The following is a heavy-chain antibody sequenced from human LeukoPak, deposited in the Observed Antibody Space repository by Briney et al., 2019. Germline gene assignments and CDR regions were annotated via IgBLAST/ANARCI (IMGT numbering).Heavy chain of an antibody. CDR2: IGTAGDT. CDR1: GFTFSSYD. D-gene: IGHD6-19*01. Sequence: GGSLRLSCAASGFTFSSYDMHWVRQATGKGLEWVSAIGTAGDTYYPGYVKGRFTISRENAKNSLYLQMNSLRAGDTAVYYCARQRNLKYSSGWYDAFDIWGQGTMVTVSS. J-gene: IGHJ3*02. CDR3: ARQRNLKYSSGWYDAFDI. V-gene: IGHV3-13*04.